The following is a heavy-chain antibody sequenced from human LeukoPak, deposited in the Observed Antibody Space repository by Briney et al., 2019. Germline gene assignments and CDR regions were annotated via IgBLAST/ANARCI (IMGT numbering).Heavy chain of an antibody. D-gene: IGHD2-15*01. V-gene: IGHV3-43*02. J-gene: IGHJ4*02. CDR3: AKAVWWLLPDY. Sequence: GGSLRLSCAASGXTFDDHVMHWVRQAPGKGLEWVSLITVDGRTTYYADSVKGRFTISRDNRKNSLYLQMNSLRPEDTALYYCAKAVWWLLPDYWGQGSLVTVSS. CDR1: GXTFDDHV. CDR2: ITVDGRTT.